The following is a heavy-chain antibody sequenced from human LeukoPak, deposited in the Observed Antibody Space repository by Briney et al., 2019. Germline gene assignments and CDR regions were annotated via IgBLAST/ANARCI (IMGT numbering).Heavy chain of an antibody. Sequence: PGGSLRLSCTASGFTFGGYVMSWVRQAPGKGLEWVGFIRSKAYGGTTEYAASVKGRFTISRDDSKSIAYLQMNGLKTEDTAVYFCTREVDTAMAASVAAVFDYWGQGTLVTVSS. D-gene: IGHD5-18*01. CDR3: TREVDTAMAASVAAVFDY. CDR1: GFTFGGYV. V-gene: IGHV3-49*04. J-gene: IGHJ4*02. CDR2: IRSKAYGGTT.